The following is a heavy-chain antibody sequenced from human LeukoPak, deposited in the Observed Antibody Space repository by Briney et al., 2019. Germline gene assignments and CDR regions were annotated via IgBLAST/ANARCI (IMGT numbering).Heavy chain of an antibody. J-gene: IGHJ4*02. CDR3: AGGVALNY. D-gene: IGHD2-8*01. Sequence: GGSLRLSCAASRFTFSSYGMHWVRQAPGKGLEWVANIQQDGSEKYYVDSLKGRFTISRDNAKNSLYLQMDSLRAEDTAVYYCAGGVALNYWGQGTLVTVSS. V-gene: IGHV3-7*01. CDR2: IQQDGSEK. CDR1: RFTFSSYG.